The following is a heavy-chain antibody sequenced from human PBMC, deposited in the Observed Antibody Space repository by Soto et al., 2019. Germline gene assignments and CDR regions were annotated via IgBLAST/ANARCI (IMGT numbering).Heavy chain of an antibody. CDR1: GFTFGDYA. D-gene: IGHD3-9*01. CDR2: IRSKAYGGTT. Sequence: GGSLRLSCTASGFTFGDYAMSWVRQAPGKGLEWVGFIRSKAYGGTTEYAASVKGRFTISRDDSKSIAYLQMNSLKTEDTAVYYCTRDRRYDILTGYYDYWGQGTLVTVSS. J-gene: IGHJ4*02. V-gene: IGHV3-49*04. CDR3: TRDRRYDILTGYYDY.